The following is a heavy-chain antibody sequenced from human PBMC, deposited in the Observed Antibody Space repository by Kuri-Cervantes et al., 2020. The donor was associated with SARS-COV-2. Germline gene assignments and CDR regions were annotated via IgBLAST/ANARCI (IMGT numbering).Heavy chain of an antibody. D-gene: IGHD6-13*01. Sequence: GGSLRLSCAASGFTFSSYEMNWVRQAPGKGLEWVSYISSSGSTIYYADSVKGRFTISRDNAENSLYPQMNSLRAEDTAVYYCARVRSWDEYFDYWGQGTLVTVSS. CDR1: GFTFSSYE. V-gene: IGHV3-48*03. CDR2: ISSSGSTI. CDR3: ARVRSWDEYFDY. J-gene: IGHJ4*02.